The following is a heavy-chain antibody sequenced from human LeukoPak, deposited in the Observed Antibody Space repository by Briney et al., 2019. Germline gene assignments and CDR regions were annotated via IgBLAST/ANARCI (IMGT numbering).Heavy chain of an antibody. V-gene: IGHV3-11*04. CDR2: ISSSGSTI. D-gene: IGHD3-10*01. Sequence: GGSLRLSCAASGFTFSDYYMSRIRQAPGKGLEWVSYISSSGSTIYYADSVKGRFTISRDNAKNSLYLQMNSLRAEDTAVYYCARVRYYGSAHPDYWGQGTLVTVSS. CDR1: GFTFSDYY. J-gene: IGHJ4*02. CDR3: ARVRYYGSAHPDY.